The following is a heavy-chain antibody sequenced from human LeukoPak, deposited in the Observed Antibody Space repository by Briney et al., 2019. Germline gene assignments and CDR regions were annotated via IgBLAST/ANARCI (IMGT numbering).Heavy chain of an antibody. D-gene: IGHD3-10*01. CDR2: ISGSGGRT. CDR3: AKSLSARNYYYLGMDV. V-gene: IGHV3-23*01. J-gene: IGHJ6*02. CDR1: GFAFSSYA. Sequence: GGSLRLSCVDSGFAFSSYALSWVRQAPGKGLEWVSGISGSGGRTDYADSVKGRFTISRDNSKNTLYLQMNSLRAEDTAVYYCAKSLSARNYYYLGMDVWGQGTTVTVSS.